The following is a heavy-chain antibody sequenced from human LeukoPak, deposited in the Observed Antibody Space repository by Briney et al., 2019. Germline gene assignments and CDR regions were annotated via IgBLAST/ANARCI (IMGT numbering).Heavy chain of an antibody. V-gene: IGHV3-30-3*01. CDR1: GFTFSSYA. Sequence: PGGSLRLSCAASGFTFSSYAMHWVRQAPGKGLEWVAVISYDGSNKYYADSVKGRFTISRDNSKNTLYLQMNSLRAEDTAVYYCARGHYHESSGYYYQWGQGTLVTVSS. CDR3: ARGHYHESSGYYYQ. J-gene: IGHJ4*02. D-gene: IGHD3-22*01. CDR2: ISYDGSNK.